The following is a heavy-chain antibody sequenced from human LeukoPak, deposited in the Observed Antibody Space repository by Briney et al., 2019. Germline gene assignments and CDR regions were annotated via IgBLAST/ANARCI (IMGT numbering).Heavy chain of an antibody. V-gene: IGHV4-59*01. J-gene: IGHJ3*02. D-gene: IGHD5-18*01. CDR3: AMVNRDTANAFDI. CDR2: IYYSGST. CDR1: GGSISSYY. Sequence: SETLSLTCTVSGGSISSYYWSWIRQPPGKGLEWVGYIYYSGSTSYNPSLMSRVTISVDTSKNQFSLKLSSVTAADTAVYYCAMVNRDTANAFDIWGQGTVVTVSS.